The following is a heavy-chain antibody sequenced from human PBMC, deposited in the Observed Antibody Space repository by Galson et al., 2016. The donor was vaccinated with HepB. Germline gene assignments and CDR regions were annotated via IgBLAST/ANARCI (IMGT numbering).Heavy chain of an antibody. CDR3: ARDRKSYYDFWSGSDYFNY. J-gene: IGHJ4*02. V-gene: IGHV3-9*01. Sequence: SLRLSCAASGFTFDDYAMHWVRQVPGKGLEWVSGISWHSGNIGYADSVKGRFTISRDNSKNTLYLQMNGLRAEDTAVYYCARDRKSYYDFWSGSDYFNYWAREPWSPSPQ. D-gene: IGHD3-3*01. CDR2: ISWHSGNI. CDR1: GFTFDDYA.